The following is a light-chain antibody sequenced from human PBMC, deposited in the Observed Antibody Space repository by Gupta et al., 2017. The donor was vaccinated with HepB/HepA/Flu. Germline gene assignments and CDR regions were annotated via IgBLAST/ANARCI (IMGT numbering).Light chain of an antibody. Sequence: EIVLTQSPGTLSLSPGERATLSCRTSQSISSSSLAWYQQKPGQAPRLLIYAASSRATGIPDRFSGSGSGTDFTLTISRLEPEDFAVYYCQQYGSSPWTFGRGTKVEIK. CDR2: AAS. V-gene: IGKV3-20*01. CDR3: QQYGSSPWT. CDR1: QSISSSS. J-gene: IGKJ1*01.